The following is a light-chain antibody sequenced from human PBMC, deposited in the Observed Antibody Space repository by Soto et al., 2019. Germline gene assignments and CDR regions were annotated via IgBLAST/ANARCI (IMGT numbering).Light chain of an antibody. V-gene: IGKV3-15*01. J-gene: IGKJ3*01. CDR1: QSVSSN. Sequence: EIVMTQSPATLSVSPGERATLSCRASQSVSSNLAWYQQKPGQAPRLLIYGASTRATGIPARFSGSGSGTEFTLTISSLQSEDFASYYCQQYNSGRITVGPGTKVDIK. CDR3: QQYNSGRIT. CDR2: GAS.